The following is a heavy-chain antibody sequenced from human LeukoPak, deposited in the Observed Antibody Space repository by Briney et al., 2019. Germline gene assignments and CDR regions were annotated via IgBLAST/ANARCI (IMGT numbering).Heavy chain of an antibody. J-gene: IGHJ4*02. CDR2: ISSGGSSI. V-gene: IGHV3-11*04. CDR1: GFTFSDYY. CDR3: ARDRVRGVIITEW. Sequence: GGSLRLSCAASGFTFSDYYMSWIRQAPGKGLEWVSYISSGGSSIYYADSEKGRFTISRDNAKNSLYLQMNSLRAEDTAVYYCARDRVRGVIITEWWGQGTLVTVSS. D-gene: IGHD3-10*01.